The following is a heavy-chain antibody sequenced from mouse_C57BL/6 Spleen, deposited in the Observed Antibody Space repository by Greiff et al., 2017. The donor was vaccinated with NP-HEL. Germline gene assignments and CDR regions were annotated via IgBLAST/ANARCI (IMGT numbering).Heavy chain of an antibody. CDR1: GYTFTNYW. Sequence: VQLQQSGAELVRPGTSVKMSCKASGYTFTNYWIGWAKQRPGHGLEWIGDIYPGGGFTNYNEKFKGKATLTADKSSSTAYMQFSSLTSEDSAIYYCAIGGNSLVRGAMDYWGQGTSVTVSS. CDR2: IYPGGGFT. J-gene: IGHJ4*01. CDR3: AIGGNSLVRGAMDY. D-gene: IGHD2-1*01. V-gene: IGHV1-63*01.